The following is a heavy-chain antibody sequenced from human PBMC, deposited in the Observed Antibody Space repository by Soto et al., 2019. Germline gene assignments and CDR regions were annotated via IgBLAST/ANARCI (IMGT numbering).Heavy chain of an antibody. D-gene: IGHD3-10*01. CDR1: GDTLASYY. J-gene: IGHJ4*02. CDR2: INPNSGNI. CDR3: ARGRASGSYSVLDY. V-gene: IGHV1-8*01. Sequence: SVELTWEACGDTLASYYRKSARHATEHGLEWMGWINPNSGNIGYAQKFQGRVTMTRDTAIRTAYMEVSRLRSDDTAVYYCARGRASGSYSVLDYWGQGTLVTVSS.